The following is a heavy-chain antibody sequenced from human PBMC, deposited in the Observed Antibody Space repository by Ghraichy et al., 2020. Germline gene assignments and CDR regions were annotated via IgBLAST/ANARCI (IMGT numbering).Heavy chain of an antibody. CDR3: ARGSSGSYYFLHNWFDP. J-gene: IGHJ5*02. CDR1: GFTFSSYW. CDR2: IKQDGSEK. Sequence: GALRLSCAASGFTFSSYWMSWVRQAPGKGLEWVANIKQDGSEKYYVDSVKGRFTISRDNAKNSLYLQMNSLRAEDTAVYYCARGSSGSYYFLHNWFDPWGQGTLVTVSS. V-gene: IGHV3-7*03. D-gene: IGHD1-26*01.